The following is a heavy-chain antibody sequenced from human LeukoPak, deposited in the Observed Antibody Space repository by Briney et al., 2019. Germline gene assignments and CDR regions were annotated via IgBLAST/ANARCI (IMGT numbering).Heavy chain of an antibody. J-gene: IGHJ4*02. Sequence: GGSLRLSCAASGFTFSTYAMSWVRQAPGKGLQWVSTMSGNAGSIYYADSVKCRFTISRENSKNTPYLQMNSLRGEDTAVYYCATVGKYRSSWYGVYWGQGTLVTVSS. CDR1: GFTFSTYA. CDR3: ATVGKYRSSWYGVY. D-gene: IGHD6-13*01. CDR2: MSGNAGSI. V-gene: IGHV3-23*01.